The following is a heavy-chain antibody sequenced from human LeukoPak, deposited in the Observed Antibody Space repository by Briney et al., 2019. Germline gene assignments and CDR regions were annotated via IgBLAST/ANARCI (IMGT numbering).Heavy chain of an antibody. CDR3: AKDSGSFDY. D-gene: IGHD1-26*01. Sequence: GGPLRLSCAASGFTFSSYAMAWVRQAPGKGLEWVSAISDSGANTFYADSVRGRFTVSRDNSKNTLYLQMNSLRAEDTAVYYCAKDSGSFDYWGQGTLVTVSS. CDR2: ISDSGANT. J-gene: IGHJ4*02. CDR1: GFTFSSYA. V-gene: IGHV3-23*01.